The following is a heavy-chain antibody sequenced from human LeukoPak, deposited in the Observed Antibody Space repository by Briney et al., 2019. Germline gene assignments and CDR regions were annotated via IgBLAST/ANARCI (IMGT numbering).Heavy chain of an antibody. CDR1: GYSFTSYW. D-gene: IGHD3-10*01. J-gene: IGHJ4*02. CDR2: IYPGDSDT. V-gene: IGHV5-51*01. CDR3: ARGIRDYYGSGSYSSDY. Sequence: GESLKISCKGSGYSFTSYWIGWVRQMPGKGLEWMGIIYPGDSDTRYSPSFQAQVTISADKSNSTAYLQWSSLKATDTAMYYCARGIRDYYGSGSYSSDYWGQGTLVTVSS.